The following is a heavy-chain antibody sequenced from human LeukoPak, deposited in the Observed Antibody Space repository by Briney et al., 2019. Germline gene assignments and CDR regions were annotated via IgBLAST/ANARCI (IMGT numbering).Heavy chain of an antibody. CDR3: ARDTDKDCGGDCYPLY. Sequence: ASVKVSCKASGYTFTGYYMHWVRQAPGQGLEWMGWINPNSGGTNYAQKFQGRVTMTRDTSISTAYMELSRLRSDDTAVYYCARDTDKDCGGDCYPLYWGQGTLVTVSS. J-gene: IGHJ4*02. CDR2: INPNSGGT. D-gene: IGHD2-21*02. V-gene: IGHV1-2*02. CDR1: GYTFTGYY.